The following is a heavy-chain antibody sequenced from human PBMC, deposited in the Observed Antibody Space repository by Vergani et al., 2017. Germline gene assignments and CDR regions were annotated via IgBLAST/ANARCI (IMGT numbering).Heavy chain of an antibody. CDR1: GFTFSSYS. V-gene: IGHV3-21*01. D-gene: IGHD2-2*02. Sequence: EVQLVESGGGLVKPGGSLRLSCAASGFTFSSYSMNWVRQAPGKGLEWVSSISSSSSYIYYADSVKVRFTISRAKAKKSLYLQMNSLRAEDTAVYYCARDGYCSSTSCYTDYWGQGTLVTVSS. CDR2: ISSSSSYI. J-gene: IGHJ4*02. CDR3: ARDGYCSSTSCYTDY.